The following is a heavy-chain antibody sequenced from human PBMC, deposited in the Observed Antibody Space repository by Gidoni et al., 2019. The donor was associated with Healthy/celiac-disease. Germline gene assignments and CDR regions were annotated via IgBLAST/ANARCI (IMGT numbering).Heavy chain of an antibody. CDR2: ISSSSSYT. CDR1: GFTFSDYY. J-gene: IGHJ6*03. CDR3: ARDERALWFGERYMDV. V-gene: IGHV3-11*06. Sequence: QVQLVESGGGLVKPEGSLRLSCAASGFTFSDYYMSWIRQAPGKGLEWVSYISSSSSYTNYADSVKGRFTISRDNAKNSLYLQMNSLRAEDTAVYYCARDERALWFGERYMDVWGKGTTVTVSS. D-gene: IGHD3-10*01.